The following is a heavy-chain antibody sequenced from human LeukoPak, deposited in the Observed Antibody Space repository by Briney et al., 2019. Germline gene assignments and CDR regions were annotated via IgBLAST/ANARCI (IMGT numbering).Heavy chain of an antibody. D-gene: IGHD3-22*01. J-gene: IGHJ4*02. Sequence: GGSLRLSCAASGFTCSSYAMHWVRQAPGKGLEWVAVISYDGSNKYYADSVKGRFTISRDNSKNTLYLQMNSLRAEDTAVYYCAREAYYYDSSGTFDYWGQGTLVTVSS. V-gene: IGHV3-30*04. CDR2: ISYDGSNK. CDR3: AREAYYYDSSGTFDY. CDR1: GFTCSSYA.